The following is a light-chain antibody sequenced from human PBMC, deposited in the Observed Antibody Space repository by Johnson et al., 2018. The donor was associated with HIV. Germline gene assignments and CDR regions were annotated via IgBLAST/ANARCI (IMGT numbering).Light chain of an antibody. J-gene: IGLJ1*01. CDR2: GND. CDR1: NSNIGRHS. Sequence: QSVLTQPPSVSAAPGQRVTFSCSGSNSNIGRHSVSWYQQLPGTAPKLLIYGNDKRPSGIPDRFSASKSGTSATLGITGLQTGDEAYYYCGTWDSNLSSEVFGAGTKVTVL. V-gene: IGLV1-51*02. CDR3: GTWDSNLSSEV.